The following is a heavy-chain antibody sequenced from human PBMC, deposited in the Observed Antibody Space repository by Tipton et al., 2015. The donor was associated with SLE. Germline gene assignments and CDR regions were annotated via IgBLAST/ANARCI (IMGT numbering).Heavy chain of an antibody. CDR2: IYYTGSS. Sequence: GLVKPSETLSLTCTVSGGSMNDYYWSWIRQPPGKGLEWIGYIYYTGSSNHSPSLKGRVTMSVDTSKNQFSLTVNSVTAADTAVYYCARGGGSYYDYWGQGTLVTVSS. J-gene: IGHJ4*02. V-gene: IGHV4-59*08. CDR3: ARGGGSYYDY. D-gene: IGHD1-26*01. CDR1: GGSMNDYY.